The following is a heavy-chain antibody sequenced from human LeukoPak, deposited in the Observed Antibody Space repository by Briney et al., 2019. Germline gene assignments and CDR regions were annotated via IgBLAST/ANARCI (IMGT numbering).Heavy chain of an antibody. V-gene: IGHV3-74*01. J-gene: IGHJ6*03. Sequence: PGGSLRLSCAASGFTFSSYWMHWVRQAPGKGLVWVSRINSDGSSTSYADSVKGRFTISRDNAKNTLYLQMNSLRAEDTAVYYCARRSGSSWYGPYYYYYYMDVWGKGTTVTVSS. CDR1: GFTFSSYW. D-gene: IGHD6-13*01. CDR3: ARRSGSSWYGPYYYYYYMDV. CDR2: INSDGSST.